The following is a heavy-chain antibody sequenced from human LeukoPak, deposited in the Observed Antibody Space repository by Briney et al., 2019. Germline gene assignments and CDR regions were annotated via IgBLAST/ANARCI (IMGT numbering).Heavy chain of an antibody. CDR1: GFTVSSNY. D-gene: IGHD2-2*01. CDR3: QATVVPAAPNLDY. Sequence: PGGSLRLSCAASGFTVSSNYMSWARQAPGKGLEWVSVIYSGGSTYYADSVKGRFTISRDNSKNTLYLQMNSLRAEDTAVYYCQATVVPAAPNLDYWGQGTLVTVSS. V-gene: IGHV3-53*01. CDR2: IYSGGST. J-gene: IGHJ4*02.